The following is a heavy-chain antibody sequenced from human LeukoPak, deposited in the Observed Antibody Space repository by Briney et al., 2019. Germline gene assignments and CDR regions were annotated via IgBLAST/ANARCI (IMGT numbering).Heavy chain of an antibody. D-gene: IGHD5-12*01. Sequence: SETLSLTCTISGGSLDGYYWSWIPKTPEKGLEWIAEINHSGSNNYNPSLASRVTISEDMSKNQLSLKLTSVTAADTAVYYCARGGRGYRFDHWGQGTLVTVSS. CDR1: GGSLDGYY. J-gene: IGHJ4*02. CDR3: ARGGRGYRFDH. V-gene: IGHV4-34*01. CDR2: INHSGSN.